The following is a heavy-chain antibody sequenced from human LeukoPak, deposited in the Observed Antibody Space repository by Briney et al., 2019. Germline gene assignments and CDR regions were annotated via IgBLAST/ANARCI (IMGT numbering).Heavy chain of an antibody. Sequence: GESLKISCEASGYRFPTYWIGWVRQMPGKGLEWMGIIYPGDSDTRYSPSFQGQVTISADKSISTAYLQWSSLKASDTAMYYCARQDDYGDSVRYWGQGTLVTVSS. J-gene: IGHJ4*02. D-gene: IGHD4-17*01. CDR2: IYPGDSDT. CDR1: GYRFPTYW. CDR3: ARQDDYGDSVRY. V-gene: IGHV5-51*01.